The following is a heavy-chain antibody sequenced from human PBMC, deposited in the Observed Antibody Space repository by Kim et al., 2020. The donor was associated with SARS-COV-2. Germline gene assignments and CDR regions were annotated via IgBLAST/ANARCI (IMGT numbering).Heavy chain of an antibody. D-gene: IGHD3-10*01. CDR2: IYYSGST. CDR3: ARGDGSGSYELDWYFDL. Sequence: SETLSLTCTVSGGSISSSSYYWGWIRQPPGKGLEWIGSIYYSGSTYYNPSLKSRVTISVDTSKNQFSLKLSPVTAADTAVYYCARGDGSGSYELDWYFDLWGGGTLAT. V-gene: IGHV4-39*07. J-gene: IGHJ2*01. CDR1: GGSISSSSYY.